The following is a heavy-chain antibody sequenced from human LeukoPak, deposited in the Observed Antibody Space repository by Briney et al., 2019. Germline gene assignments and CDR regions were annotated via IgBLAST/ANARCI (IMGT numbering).Heavy chain of an antibody. CDR2: INHSGST. Sequence: SETLSLTCAVYGGSFSGYYWSWIRQPPGKGLEWIGEINHSGSTNYKPSLKSRVTISVDTSKNQFSLKLSPVTAADTAVYYCAREDGSGSYLGWFDPWGQGTLVTVSS. CDR3: AREDGSGSYLGWFDP. V-gene: IGHV4-34*01. J-gene: IGHJ5*02. CDR1: GGSFSGYY. D-gene: IGHD3-10*01.